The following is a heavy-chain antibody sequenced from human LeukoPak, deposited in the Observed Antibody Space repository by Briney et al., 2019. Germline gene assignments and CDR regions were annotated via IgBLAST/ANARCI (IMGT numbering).Heavy chain of an antibody. J-gene: IGHJ4*02. Sequence: PSETLSLTCTVSDGSIGSYYWSWIRQPPGKGLEWIGYIYYTGSTNYNPSPKSRVTISVDTSKNQFSLKLSSVTAADTAVYYCARRTGYYDGFDYWGQGTLVTVSS. V-gene: IGHV4-59*01. CDR2: IYYTGST. CDR3: ARRTGYYDGFDY. CDR1: DGSIGSYY. D-gene: IGHD3/OR15-3a*01.